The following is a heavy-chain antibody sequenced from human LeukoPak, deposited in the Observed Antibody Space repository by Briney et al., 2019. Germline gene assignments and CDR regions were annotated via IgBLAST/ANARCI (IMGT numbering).Heavy chain of an antibody. Sequence: GASVKVSCKASGYTFTGYYMHWVRQAPGQGLEWMGWINPNSGGTNYAQKFQGRVTMTRDTSISTAYMELSRLRSDDTAVYYCARDRRLAKWEQTNQIDYWGQGTLVTVSS. J-gene: IGHJ4*02. CDR3: ARDRRLAKWEQTNQIDY. D-gene: IGHD1-26*01. CDR1: GYTFTGYY. V-gene: IGHV1-2*02. CDR2: INPNSGGT.